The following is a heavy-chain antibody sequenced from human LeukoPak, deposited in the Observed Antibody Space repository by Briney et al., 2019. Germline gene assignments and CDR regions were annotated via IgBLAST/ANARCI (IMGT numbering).Heavy chain of an antibody. D-gene: IGHD2-2*01. Sequence: GGSLRLSCATSGFNFSSHGIHWVRQSPGKGLEWVAVIWYDGVNKYYGDSVKGRFTISRDNSKNTVYLQMNSLRAEDTAVYHCARRAGRYCSSTSCFDLDHWGQGTLVTVSS. CDR3: ARRAGRYCSSTSCFDLDH. CDR2: IWYDGVNK. J-gene: IGHJ4*02. CDR1: GFNFSSHG. V-gene: IGHV3-33*01.